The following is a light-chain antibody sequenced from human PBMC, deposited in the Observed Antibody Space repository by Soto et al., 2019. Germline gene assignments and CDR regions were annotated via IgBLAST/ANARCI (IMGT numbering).Light chain of an antibody. CDR3: QQYGGSTRT. J-gene: IGKJ1*01. CDR1: QSVSSRY. Sequence: IVVTINTAAQPLSPGEITSLSCPASQSVSSRYLAWYQQKSGQAPRLIIHGASSRATGVPDRITGSGSGTDFTLAIGRLEPEDFAVYYCQQYGGSTRTFGQGTKVDIK. CDR2: GAS. V-gene: IGKV3-20*01.